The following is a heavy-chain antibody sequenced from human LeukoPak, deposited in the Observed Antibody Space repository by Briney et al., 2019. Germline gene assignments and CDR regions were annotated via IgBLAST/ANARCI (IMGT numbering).Heavy chain of an antibody. CDR3: ARDPSGSDSSSWYLWFDP. Sequence: ASVKVSCKASGYTFTSYGISWVRQAPGQALEWMGWISAYNGNTNYAQKLQGRVTMTTDTSTSTAYMELRSLRSDDTAVYYCARDPSGSDSSSWYLWFDPWGQGTLVTVSS. D-gene: IGHD6-13*01. CDR2: ISAYNGNT. CDR1: GYTFTSYG. J-gene: IGHJ5*02. V-gene: IGHV1-18*01.